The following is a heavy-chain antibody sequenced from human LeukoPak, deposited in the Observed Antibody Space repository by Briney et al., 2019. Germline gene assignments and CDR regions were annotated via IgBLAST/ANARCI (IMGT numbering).Heavy chain of an antibody. V-gene: IGHV4-39*07. J-gene: IGHJ5*02. CDR2: MYYRGST. CDR1: GGSINSSSYY. Sequence: SETLSLTCTVSGGSINSSSYYWGWVRQPPGKGLEWIGSMYYRGSTYYNPSLKSRVTISVDTSKNQFSLKLNSVTAVDTAVYYCVREGGYCSGGSCRNWFDPWGQGTLVTVSS. D-gene: IGHD2-15*01. CDR3: VREGGYCSGGSCRNWFDP.